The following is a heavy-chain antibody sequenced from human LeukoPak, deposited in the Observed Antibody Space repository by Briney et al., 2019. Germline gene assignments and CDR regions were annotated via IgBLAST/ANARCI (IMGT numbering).Heavy chain of an antibody. CDR3: ARAEWYSSSSYLFDY. Sequence: RASVKVSCKASGYTFTGYYMHWLRQAPGQGLEWMGWINPNSGGTNYAQKFQGRVTMTRDTSISTAYMELSRLRSDDTAVYYCARAEWYSSSSYLFDYWGQGTLVTVSS. CDR1: GYTFTGYY. V-gene: IGHV1-2*02. D-gene: IGHD6-6*01. CDR2: INPNSGGT. J-gene: IGHJ4*02.